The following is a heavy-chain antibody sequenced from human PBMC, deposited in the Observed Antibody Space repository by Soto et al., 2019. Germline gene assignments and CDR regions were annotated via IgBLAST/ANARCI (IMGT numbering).Heavy chain of an antibody. CDR3: ASRDPGTSVDY. CDR2: IKPSGGST. V-gene: IGHV1-46*01. Sequence: ALVKVSCKASGYTFTSDYMHWVRQAPGQGLEWVGIIKPSGGSTNYNPSLKSRVTISLDKSENQFSLKVTSLTAADTAVYYCASRDPGTSVDYWGQGTLVTVLL. J-gene: IGHJ4*02. CDR1: GYTFTSDY. D-gene: IGHD1-7*01.